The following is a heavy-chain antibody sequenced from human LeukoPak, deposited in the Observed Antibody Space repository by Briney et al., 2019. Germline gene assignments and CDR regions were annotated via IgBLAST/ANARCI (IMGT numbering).Heavy chain of an antibody. CDR2: IRSKADRYTT. V-gene: IGHV3-72*01. Sequence: HPSETLSLTCTVSGVSISSSSYYWGWIRQVPGKGLEWLGRIRSKADRYTTEYAASVNGRFTISRDDSKNSLYLQMNSLKIEDTALYYCGRVGGYHSGYDSFDIWGRGTMVTVSS. J-gene: IGHJ3*02. CDR3: GRVGGYHSGYDSFDI. CDR1: GVSISSSSYY. D-gene: IGHD5-18*01.